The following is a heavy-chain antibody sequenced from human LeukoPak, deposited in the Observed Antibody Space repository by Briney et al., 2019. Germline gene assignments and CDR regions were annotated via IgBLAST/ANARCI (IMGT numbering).Heavy chain of an antibody. D-gene: IGHD2-21*02. CDR2: IKQDGSEK. CDR1: GFTFSNAW. V-gene: IGHV3-7*01. J-gene: IGHJ6*03. Sequence: GGSLRLSCAASGFTFSNAWMSWVRQAPGKGLEWVANIKQDGSEKYYVDSVKGRFTISRDNAKNSLYLQMNSLRAEDTAVYYCARGVTAIRGYYMDAWGKGTTVTVSS. CDR3: ARGVTAIRGYYMDA.